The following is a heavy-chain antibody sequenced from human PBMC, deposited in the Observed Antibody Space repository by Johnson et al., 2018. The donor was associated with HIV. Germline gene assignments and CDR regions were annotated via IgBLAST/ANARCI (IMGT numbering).Heavy chain of an antibody. J-gene: IGHJ3*02. CDR2: IKQDGSEK. V-gene: IGHV3-7*01. D-gene: IGHD2-21*02. CDR1: GFTFSSYW. CDR3: ARESTYCGGDCYDAFDI. Sequence: VQLVESGGGLVQPGGSLRLSCAASGFTFSSYWMSWVRQAPGKGLEWVANIKQDGSEKYYVDSVTGRFTISRDNAKNSLYLQMNSLRAEDTAVYYCARESTYCGGDCYDAFDIWGQGTMVTVSS.